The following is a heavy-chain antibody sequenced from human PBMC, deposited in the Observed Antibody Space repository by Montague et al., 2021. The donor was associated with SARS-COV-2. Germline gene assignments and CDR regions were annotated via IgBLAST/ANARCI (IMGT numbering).Heavy chain of an antibody. CDR2: INPSGGT. J-gene: IGHJ4*02. CDR1: GGSFSGYY. V-gene: IGHV4-34*01. CDR3: ARGRYGGAAY. Sequence: SETLSLTCAVYGGSFSGYYWSWIRQPPGKGLEWIGEINPSGGTNXNPSLESRVTISADTSKKQFSLKFSSVSAADTAVYYCARGRYGGAAYWGQGTLVTVTS. D-gene: IGHD1-26*01.